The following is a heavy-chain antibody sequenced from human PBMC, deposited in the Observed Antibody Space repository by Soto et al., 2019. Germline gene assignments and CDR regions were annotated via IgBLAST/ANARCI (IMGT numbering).Heavy chain of an antibody. CDR1: GFTFSSYW. V-gene: IGHV3-7*01. CDR2: IKQDGSEK. CDR3: ARDQGTDGWYFDL. Sequence: EVQLVESGGGLVQPGGSLRLSCAASGFTFSSYWMSWVRQAPGKGLEWVANIKQDGSEKYYVDSVKGRFTISRDTAKNSLYLQMNSLRAEDTAVYYCARDQGTDGWYFDLWGRGTLVTVSS. J-gene: IGHJ2*01.